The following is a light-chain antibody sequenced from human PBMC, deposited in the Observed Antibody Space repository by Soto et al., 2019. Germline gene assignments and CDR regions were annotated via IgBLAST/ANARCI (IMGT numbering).Light chain of an antibody. CDR2: GAS. Sequence: EVVMTQSPATLSVSPGERVTLSCRSSQSVADNLAWFQQKPGQGPRPLIYGASTRATGIPARFSGSGSETDFTLTISSLRSEDSAVYHCQQYNNWPITFGQGIRLEI. V-gene: IGKV3-15*01. CDR3: QQYNNWPIT. CDR1: QSVADN. J-gene: IGKJ5*01.